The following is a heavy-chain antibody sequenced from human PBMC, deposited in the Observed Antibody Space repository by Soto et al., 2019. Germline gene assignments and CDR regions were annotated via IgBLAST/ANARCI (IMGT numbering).Heavy chain of an antibody. CDR1: GGSISSYY. Sequence: SETLSLTCTVSGGSISSYYWSWIRQPPGKGLEWIGYIYYSGSTNYNPSLQSRVTIPVATSKNQYSLKLTTVTTADTAVYYCARGGLVSGYLYYFDYWGQGTLVTVSS. CDR2: IYYSGST. CDR3: ARGGLVSGYLYYFDY. V-gene: IGHV4-59*01. D-gene: IGHD3-3*01. J-gene: IGHJ4*02.